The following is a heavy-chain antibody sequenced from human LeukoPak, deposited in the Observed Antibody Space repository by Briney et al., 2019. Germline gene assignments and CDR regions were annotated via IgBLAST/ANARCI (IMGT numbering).Heavy chain of an antibody. V-gene: IGHV3-21*01. J-gene: IGHJ3*02. CDR3: ARDPVRRVNAFDI. Sequence: GGSLRLSCAASGFTFSSYGMNWVRQAPGKGLEWVSGISPSGDITYYADSVKGRFTISRDDAKNSLYLQMNSLRAEDTAVYYCARDPVRRVNAFDIWGQGTMVTVSS. CDR2: ISPSGDIT. CDR1: GFTFSSYG. D-gene: IGHD2-8*01.